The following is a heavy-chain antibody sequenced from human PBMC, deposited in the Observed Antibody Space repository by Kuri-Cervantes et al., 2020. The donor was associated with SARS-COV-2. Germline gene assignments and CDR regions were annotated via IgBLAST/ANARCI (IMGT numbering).Heavy chain of an antibody. CDR1: GFTFTSYG. D-gene: IGHD6-13*01. J-gene: IGHJ5*02. CDR2: ISAYNGNT. Sequence: GGSLRLSCAASGFTFTSYGISWVRQAPGQGLEWMGWISAYNGNTNYAQKLQGRVTMTTDTSTSTAYMELRSLRSDDTAVYYCARDGSSWGEFDPWGQGTLVTVSS. V-gene: IGHV1-18*01. CDR3: ARDGSSWGEFDP.